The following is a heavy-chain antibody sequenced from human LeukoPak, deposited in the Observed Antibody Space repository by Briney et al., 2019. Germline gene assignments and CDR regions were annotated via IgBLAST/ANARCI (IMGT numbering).Heavy chain of an antibody. CDR3: ARDGSGSYTDNWFDP. D-gene: IGHD3-10*01. J-gene: IGHJ5*02. Sequence: GASVKVSCKASGYTFTGYYMHWVRQAPGQGLEWMGWINPNSGGTNYAQKFQGRVTMTRDTSISTAYMELSRLRSDDTAVYYCARDGSGSYTDNWFDPWGQGTQVTVSS. V-gene: IGHV1-2*02. CDR1: GYTFTGYY. CDR2: INPNSGGT.